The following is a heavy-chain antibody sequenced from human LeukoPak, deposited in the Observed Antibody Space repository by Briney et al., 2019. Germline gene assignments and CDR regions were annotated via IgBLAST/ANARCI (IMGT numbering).Heavy chain of an antibody. J-gene: IGHJ4*02. V-gene: IGHV3-21*01. CDR1: GFTFSSYK. D-gene: IGHD6-19*01. CDR2: ISGDSRYI. CDR3: ARDPGTVADTYFDY. Sequence: GGSLRLSCAASGFTFSSYKMKGVRQAPGKGLEWVSSISGDSRYIYYADSLKGRFTISRDNAKNSLHLQMNSLRAEDTAVYYCARDPGTVADTYFDYWGPGTLVTVSS.